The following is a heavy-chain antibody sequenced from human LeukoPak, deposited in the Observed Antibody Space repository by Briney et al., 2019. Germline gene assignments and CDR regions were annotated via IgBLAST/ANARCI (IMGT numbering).Heavy chain of an antibody. CDR1: GFSISDYG. Sequence: GGSLRLSCAVSGFSISDYGMHWVRQAPGKGLEWVSVIYAGGRTDYADSVKGRFTVSRHNSKSVLYLQMNSLRPEDTAVYYCARRAVTDWFLDLWGRGTLVSVSS. D-gene: IGHD4-17*01. CDR2: IYAGGRT. V-gene: IGHV3-53*04. J-gene: IGHJ2*01. CDR3: ARRAVTDWFLDL.